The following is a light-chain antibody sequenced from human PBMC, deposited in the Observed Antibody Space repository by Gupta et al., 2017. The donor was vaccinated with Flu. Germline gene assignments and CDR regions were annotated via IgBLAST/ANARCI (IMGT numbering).Light chain of an antibody. CDR3: QQYGTSPAT. J-gene: IGKJ4*01. V-gene: IGKV3-20*01. CDR2: GAS. CDR1: QSVSNNY. Sequence: ERATRSCRASQSVSNNYLAWYQQRPGQAPRLLIYGASARATGIPNRFGGSVSGTDFTLTISRLEPEDFAVYYCQQYGTSPATFGGGTKVDIK.